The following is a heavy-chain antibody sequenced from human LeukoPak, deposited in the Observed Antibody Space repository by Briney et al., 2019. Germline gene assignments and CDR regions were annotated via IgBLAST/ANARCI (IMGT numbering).Heavy chain of an antibody. Sequence: LSLTCAVYGRSFSGYYWSWVRQAPGKGLERVAVIWYDGSNKYYADSVKGRFTISRDNSKNTLYLQMNSLGAEDTAVYYCARDRSSIVVVPAARGSDAFDIWGQGTMVTVSS. V-gene: IGHV3-33*08. CDR3: ARDRSSIVVVPAARGSDAFDI. J-gene: IGHJ3*02. CDR1: GRSFSGYY. CDR2: IWYDGSNK. D-gene: IGHD2-2*01.